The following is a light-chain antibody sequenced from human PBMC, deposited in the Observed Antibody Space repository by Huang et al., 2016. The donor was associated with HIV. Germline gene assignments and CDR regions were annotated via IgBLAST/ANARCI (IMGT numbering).Light chain of an antibody. V-gene: IGKV3-15*01. CDR3: QQYNNWPLT. CDR2: GAS. J-gene: IGKJ5*01. CDR1: QSVSTK. Sequence: EVVMTQSPATLSVSPGESATLSCRASQSVSTKLAWYQQKPDQAPRLLIQGASTRATGIPDRFSGSGSGTEFTLTISSLQSEDFAVYFCQQYNNWPLTFGQGTRLEIK.